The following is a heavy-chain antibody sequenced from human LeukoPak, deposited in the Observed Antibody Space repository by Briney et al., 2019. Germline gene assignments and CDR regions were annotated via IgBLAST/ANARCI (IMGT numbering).Heavy chain of an antibody. CDR1: GFTFSSYA. D-gene: IGHD3-10*01. CDR2: ILHDGSNK. V-gene: IGHV3-30-3*01. CDR3: ARDRHYYGSGSYYPFDY. J-gene: IGHJ4*02. Sequence: GGSLRLSCAASGFTFSSYAMSWVRQAPGKGLEWVAFILHDGSNKYYADSVKGRYTISRDNSKNTLYLQMNSLRVEDTAVYYCARDRHYYGSGSYYPFDYWGQGTLVTVSS.